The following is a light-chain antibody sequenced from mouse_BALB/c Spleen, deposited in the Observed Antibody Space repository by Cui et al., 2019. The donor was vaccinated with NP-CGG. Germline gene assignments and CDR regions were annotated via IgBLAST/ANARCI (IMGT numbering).Light chain of an antibody. CDR3: ALWYSNHWV. Sequence: QSVVTQESALTTSPGETVTLTCRSSTGAVTTRNYANWVQEKPDHLFTGLIGGTNNRAPGVPARFSGSLIGDKAAITITGAQIEDEAIYFCALWYSNHWVFGGGTKLTVL. V-gene: IGLV1*01. CDR2: GTN. CDR1: TGAVTTRNY. J-gene: IGLJ1*01.